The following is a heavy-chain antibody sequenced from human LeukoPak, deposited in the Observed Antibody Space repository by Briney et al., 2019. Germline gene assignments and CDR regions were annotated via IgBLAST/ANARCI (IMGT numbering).Heavy chain of an antibody. J-gene: IGHJ3*02. CDR3: ARERGPRPLLWFGDAFDI. Sequence: PGRSLRLSCAASGFTFSNFGMHWVRQAPGKGLEWVSSISSSSSYIYYADSVKGRFTISRDNAKNSLYLQMNSLRAEDTAVYYCARERGPRPLLWFGDAFDIWGQGTMVTVSS. CDR2: ISSSSSYI. CDR1: GFTFSNFG. V-gene: IGHV3-21*01. D-gene: IGHD3-10*01.